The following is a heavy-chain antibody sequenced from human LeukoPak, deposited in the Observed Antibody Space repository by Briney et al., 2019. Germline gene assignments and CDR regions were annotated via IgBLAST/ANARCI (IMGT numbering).Heavy chain of an antibody. CDR2: IKQDGSEK. V-gene: IGHV3-7*01. CDR3: ARDGVADYFDY. J-gene: IGHJ4*02. CDR1: GFTFSSYS. Sequence: GGSLRLSCAASGFTFSSYSMNWVRQAPGKGLEWVANIKQDGSEKYYVDSVKGRFTISRDNAKNSLYLQMNSLRAEDTAVYYCARDGVADYFDYWGQGTLVTVSS. D-gene: IGHD6-19*01.